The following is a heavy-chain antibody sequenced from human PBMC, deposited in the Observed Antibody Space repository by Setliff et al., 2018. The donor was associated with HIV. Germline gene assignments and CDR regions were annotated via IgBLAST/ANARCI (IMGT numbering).Heavy chain of an antibody. Sequence: SETLSLTCTVSGGSISTYYWSWIRQSPGKGLEWIGYNYYSGSTKYNPSLKSRLTISVDTSKNQFSLKLRSVTAADTAFYYCARGVTHPPPFGAFDIWGLGTLVTVSS. J-gene: IGHJ3*02. CDR2: NYYSGST. V-gene: IGHV4-59*01. CDR3: ARGVTHPPPFGAFDI. D-gene: IGHD5-18*01. CDR1: GGSISTYY.